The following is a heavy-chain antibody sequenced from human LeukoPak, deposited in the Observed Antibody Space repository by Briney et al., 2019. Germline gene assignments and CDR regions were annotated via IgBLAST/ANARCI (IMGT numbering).Heavy chain of an antibody. Sequence: PSETLPLTCAVYGGSFSGYYWSWIRQPPGKGLEWIGEINHSGSTNYNPSLKSRVTISVDTSKNQFSLKLSSVTAADTAVYYCARARGIWHGGYFDYWGQGTLVAVSS. D-gene: IGHD6-13*01. V-gene: IGHV4-34*01. J-gene: IGHJ4*02. CDR1: GGSFSGYY. CDR2: INHSGST. CDR3: ARARGIWHGGYFDY.